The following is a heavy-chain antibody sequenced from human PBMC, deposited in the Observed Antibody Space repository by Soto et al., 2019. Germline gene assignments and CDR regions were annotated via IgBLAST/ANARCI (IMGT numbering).Heavy chain of an antibody. Sequence: QVQLVQSGAEVKKPGSSVKVSCKASGGTFSSYTISWVRPAPGQGLEWLGRIIPILGIANYAQKFQARVTITAAKSTSTAYRELCSLRSEDTAVYYCAREVEQQLHYYYYNYMPVWCKGTTVPVS. V-gene: IGHV1-69*08. D-gene: IGHD6-13*01. CDR3: AREVEQQLHYYYYNYMPV. J-gene: IGHJ6*03. CDR2: IIPILGIA. CDR1: GGTFSSYT.